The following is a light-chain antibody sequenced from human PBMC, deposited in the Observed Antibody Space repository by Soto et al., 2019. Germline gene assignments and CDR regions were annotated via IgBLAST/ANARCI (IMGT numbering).Light chain of an antibody. Sequence: QSVLTQPPSASGSPGQSVTISCTGTKNDIGVYDFVSWYQHHPGKAPRLIIYEVVQRPSGVPDRFSGSKSGNTATLTISGLQVEDEADYYCNSYTITSARVFGTGTKVTVL. V-gene: IGLV2-8*01. J-gene: IGLJ1*01. CDR3: NSYTITSARV. CDR1: KNDIGVYDF. CDR2: EVV.